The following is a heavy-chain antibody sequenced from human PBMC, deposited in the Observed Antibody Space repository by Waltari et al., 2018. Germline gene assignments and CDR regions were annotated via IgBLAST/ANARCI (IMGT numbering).Heavy chain of an antibody. CDR3: ARDPSGRFLEWLTNYGMDV. D-gene: IGHD3-3*01. J-gene: IGHJ6*02. V-gene: IGHV1-69*08. CDR1: GGPFSSYT. Sequence: QVQLVQSGAEVKKPGSSVKVSCKASGGPFSSYTISWVRQAPGQGLEWMGRIIPILGIANYAQKFQGRVTITADKSTSTAYMELSSLRSEDTAVYYCARDPSGRFLEWLTNYGMDVWGQGTTVTVSS. CDR2: IIPILGIA.